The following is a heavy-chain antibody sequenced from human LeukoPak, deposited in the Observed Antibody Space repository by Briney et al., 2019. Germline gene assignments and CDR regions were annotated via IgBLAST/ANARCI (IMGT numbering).Heavy chain of an antibody. J-gene: IGHJ5*02. V-gene: IGHV5-51*01. CDR2: IYPGDSDT. D-gene: IGHD5-18*01. CDR3: ARQRGYSYGPRDNWFDP. Sequence: GESLKISCKGSGYSFTSYWIGWVRQMPGKGLEWMGIIYPGDSDTRYSPSFQGQVTISADKSISTAYLQWSSLKASDTAMYYCARQRGYSYGPRDNWFDPWGQGTLVTVSS. CDR1: GYSFTSYW.